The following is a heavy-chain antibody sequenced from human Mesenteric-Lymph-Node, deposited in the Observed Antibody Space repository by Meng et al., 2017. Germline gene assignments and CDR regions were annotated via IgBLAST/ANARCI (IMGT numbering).Heavy chain of an antibody. CDR1: GFTFSSYW. V-gene: IGHV3-7*01. CDR3: AGEGAGKRSSPTYYYYGMDV. Sequence: GESLKISCAASGFTFSSYWMSWVRQAPGKGLEWVANIKQDGSEKYYVDSAKGRFTISRDNAKNSLYLQMNSLRAEDTAVYYCAGEGAGKRSSPTYYYYGMDVWGQGTTVTVSS. J-gene: IGHJ6*02. D-gene: IGHD6-6*01. CDR2: IKQDGSEK.